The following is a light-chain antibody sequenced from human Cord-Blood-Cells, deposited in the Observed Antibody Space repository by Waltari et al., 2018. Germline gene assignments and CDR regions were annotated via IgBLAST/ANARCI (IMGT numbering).Light chain of an antibody. Sequence: EIVMTQSPATLSVSPGERATLSCQPSQSVSSNLAWYQRKPGQSPRFLSYGASTRATGIPARFSGSGAGTEFTLTSSCLQSEGFAVYCCQQYNNWPVTFGGGTKVEIK. CDR1: QSVSSN. CDR2: GAS. J-gene: IGKJ4*01. CDR3: QQYNNWPVT. V-gene: IGKV3-15*01.